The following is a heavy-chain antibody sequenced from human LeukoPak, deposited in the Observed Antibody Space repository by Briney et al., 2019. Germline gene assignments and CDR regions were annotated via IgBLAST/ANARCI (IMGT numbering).Heavy chain of an antibody. Sequence: GGSLRLSCAASGFTFSSYGMHWVRQAPGKGLEWVAFIRYDGSNKYYADSVKGRFTISRDNSKNTLYLQMNSLRAEDTAVYYRAKDPQYDILTGYYSSQSYYFDYWGQGTLVTVSS. CDR3: AKDPQYDILTGYYSSQSYYFDY. D-gene: IGHD3-9*01. J-gene: IGHJ4*02. CDR2: IRYDGSNK. V-gene: IGHV3-30*02. CDR1: GFTFSSYG.